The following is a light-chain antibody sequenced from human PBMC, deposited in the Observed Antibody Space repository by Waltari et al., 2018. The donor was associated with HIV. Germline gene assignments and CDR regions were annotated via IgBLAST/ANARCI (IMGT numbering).Light chain of an antibody. V-gene: IGKV3-20*01. CDR3: QHYVSSPYS. CDR2: GAS. CDR1: QNVDKNY. J-gene: IGKJ2*03. Sequence: EIVLTQSPGTLSLSPGERAILSCRASQNVDKNYLAWYQQKPGQAPRLLMYGASNRATGIPDRFSGSGSGTDFTLTISRLEPEDFAVYHCQHYVSSPYSFGQGNKLEI.